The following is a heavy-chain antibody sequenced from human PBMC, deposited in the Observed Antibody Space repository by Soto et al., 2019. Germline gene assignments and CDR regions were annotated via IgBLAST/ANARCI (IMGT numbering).Heavy chain of an antibody. CDR2: ISYSGST. D-gene: IGHD6-13*01. CDR3: AREGFAYTSSWYPCFDP. V-gene: IGHV4-59*01. CDR1: CGSITRYY. Sequence: QVQLQESGPGLVRPSETVSLTCTVSCGSITRYYWSWIRQPPGKGLEWIGHISYSGSTNYNPSLKSRATISVDTSKNQFSLKLTSVTAADTAVYYCAREGFAYTSSWYPCFDPWGQGTLVTVSS. J-gene: IGHJ5*02.